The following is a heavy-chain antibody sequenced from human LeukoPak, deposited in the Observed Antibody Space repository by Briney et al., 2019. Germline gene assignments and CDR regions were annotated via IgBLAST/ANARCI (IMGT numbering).Heavy chain of an antibody. V-gene: IGHV4-59*08. D-gene: IGHD6-13*01. J-gene: IGHJ4*02. Sequence: SETLSLTCTVSGGSISTYYWTWIRQPPGKGLEWIGYIYYSGSNNYNPSLKSRVTISVDTSKNQFSLKLSSVTAADAAVYYCARRASSGSWSFFDYWGQGTLVTVSA. CDR2: IYYSGSN. CDR3: ARRASSGSWSFFDY. CDR1: GGSISTYY.